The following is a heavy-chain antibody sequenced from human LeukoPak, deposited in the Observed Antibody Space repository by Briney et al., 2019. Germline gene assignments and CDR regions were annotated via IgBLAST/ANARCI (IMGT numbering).Heavy chain of an antibody. D-gene: IGHD6-13*01. CDR3: ARDTPAYSSSFPLDY. V-gene: IGHV3-30-3*01. CDR2: ISHDGSNK. CDR1: GFTFSSYA. Sequence: GGSLRLSCAASGFTFSSYAMHWVRQAPGKGLEWVAVISHDGSNKYYADSVKGRFTISRDNSKNTLYLQMNSLRAEDTAVYYCARDTPAYSSSFPLDYWGQGTLVTVSS. J-gene: IGHJ4*02.